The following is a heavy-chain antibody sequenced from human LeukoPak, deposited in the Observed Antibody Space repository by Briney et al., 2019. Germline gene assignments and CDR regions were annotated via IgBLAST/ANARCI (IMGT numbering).Heavy chain of an antibody. Sequence: SETLSLTCAVYGGSFSGYYWSWIRQPPGKGLEWFGEINHSGSTNYNPSLKSRVTISVDTSKNQFSLKLSSVTAADTAVCYCARYDYDARSLDYWGQGTLVTVSS. V-gene: IGHV4-34*01. CDR3: ARYDYDARSLDY. CDR2: INHSGST. D-gene: IGHD4-17*01. J-gene: IGHJ4*02. CDR1: GGSFSGYY.